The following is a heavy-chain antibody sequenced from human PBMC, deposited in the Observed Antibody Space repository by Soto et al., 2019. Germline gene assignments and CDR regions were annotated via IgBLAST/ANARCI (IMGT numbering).Heavy chain of an antibody. J-gene: IGHJ5*01. CDR1: GFKFISYA. V-gene: IGHV3-23*01. CDR2: ISATGGGT. CDR3: AKDRRAGGNSAFYFDF. D-gene: IGHD3-16*01. Sequence: GGSLRLSCAASGFKFISYAMSWVRQAPGKGLEWVSLISATGGGTYYADSVKGRFTISRDNSDNTLYLQVHSLRAEDTAVYYCAKDRRAGGNSAFYFDFWGQGAQVTVSS.